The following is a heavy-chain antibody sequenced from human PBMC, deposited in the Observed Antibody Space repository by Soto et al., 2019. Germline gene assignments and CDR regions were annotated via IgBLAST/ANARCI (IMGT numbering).Heavy chain of an antibody. Sequence: QVQLQQWGAGLLKPSETLSLTCAVYGGFVSSGSYYWSWIRQPPGKGLEWIGEMSHSGGTHFNPSLKSRVTISVDTATNQFALKMSSVTAAETALYYCARVERGTATTVVDAFDIWGPGTMVTVSS. V-gene: IGHV4-34*01. CDR2: MSHSGGT. CDR3: ARVERGTATTVVDAFDI. CDR1: GGFVSSGSYY. D-gene: IGHD1-1*01. J-gene: IGHJ3*02.